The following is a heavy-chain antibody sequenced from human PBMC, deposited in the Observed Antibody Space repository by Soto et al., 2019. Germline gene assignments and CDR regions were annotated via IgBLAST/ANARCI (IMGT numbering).Heavy chain of an antibody. CDR3: ARDPPPPDY. J-gene: IGHJ4*02. CDR2: ISAYNGNT. CDR1: GYTFASYA. V-gene: IGHV1-18*01. Sequence: QVQLVQSGAEVKKPGASVKVSCKASGYTFASYAISWMRQAPGQGLEWMGWISAYNGNTNYAQKLQGRVTMTKDTSTSTAYMGLRSLRSDDTAVYYCARDPPPPDYWGQGTLVTVSS.